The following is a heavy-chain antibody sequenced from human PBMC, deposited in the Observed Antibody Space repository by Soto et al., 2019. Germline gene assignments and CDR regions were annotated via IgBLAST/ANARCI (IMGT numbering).Heavy chain of an antibody. CDR3: ARDRYSSGWCWSWFDP. CDR2: IYYSGST. J-gene: IGHJ5*02. Sequence: QVQLQESGPGLVKPSQTLSLTCTVSGGSISSGGYYWTWIRQHPGKGLEWIGYIYYSGSTYYNPSLKTRVTISVDTSKNQFSLKLSSVTAADTAVYYCARDRYSSGWCWSWFDPWGQGTLVTVSS. D-gene: IGHD6-19*01. V-gene: IGHV4-31*03. CDR1: GGSISSGGYY.